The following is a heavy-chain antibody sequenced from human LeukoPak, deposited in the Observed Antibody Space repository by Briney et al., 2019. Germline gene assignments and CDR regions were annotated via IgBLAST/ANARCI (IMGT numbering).Heavy chain of an antibody. CDR3: ATVLVGYSSGWYSN. Sequence: SVKVSCKASGGTFSSYAISWVRQAPGQGLEWMGRIIPILGIANYAQKFQGRVTMTEDTSTDTAYMELSSLRSEDTAVYYCATVLVGYSSGWYSNWGQGTLVTVSS. D-gene: IGHD6-19*01. CDR1: GGTFSSYA. CDR2: IIPILGIA. J-gene: IGHJ4*02. V-gene: IGHV1-69*04.